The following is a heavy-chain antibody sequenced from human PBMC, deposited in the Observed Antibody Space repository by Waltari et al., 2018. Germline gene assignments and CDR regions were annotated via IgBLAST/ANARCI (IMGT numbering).Heavy chain of an antibody. J-gene: IGHJ3*01. CDR1: GGSFSSYY. V-gene: IGHV4-34*01. CDR3: ARISGLDYATPM. Sequence: QVQLQQWGAGLLKPSETLSLTCGVRGGSFSSYYWSWIRQSPGKGLEWIGEINHAGNIHYNASFKSRVTMSIDTARNQFSLEVKSVIAADTAVYFCARISGLDYATPMWGLGTVVTVSS. D-gene: IGHD5-12*01. CDR2: INHAGNI.